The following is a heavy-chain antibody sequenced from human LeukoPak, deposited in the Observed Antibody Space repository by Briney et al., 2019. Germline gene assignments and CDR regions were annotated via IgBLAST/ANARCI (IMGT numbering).Heavy chain of an antibody. CDR2: VKSKTDGETT. CDR3: VTRISGVAY. D-gene: IGHD1-26*01. V-gene: IGHV3-15*01. Sequence: GGSLRLSCAASGFIFKNAWMTWVRQAPGKGLEWVGRVKSKTDGETTDYTAPVKGRFIVSRDDSKNTLFLEMNSLKTEDTAVYFCVTRISGVAYWGQGTLVTVSS. CDR1: GFIFKNAW. J-gene: IGHJ4*02.